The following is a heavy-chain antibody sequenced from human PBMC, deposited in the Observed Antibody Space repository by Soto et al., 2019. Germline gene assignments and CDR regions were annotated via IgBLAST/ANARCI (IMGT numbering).Heavy chain of an antibody. Sequence: EVQLVETGGGLIQPGGSLRLSCAASGFTVSSNYMTWVRQAPGKGLEWVSVIYSGGSTYYADSVKGRFTISRDNSKNTLYLQMNSLRVEDTAVYYCARDPGSDATFDYWGQGILVTVSS. CDR3: ARDPGSDATFDY. V-gene: IGHV3-53*02. CDR2: IYSGGST. CDR1: GFTVSSNY. J-gene: IGHJ4*02. D-gene: IGHD6-19*01.